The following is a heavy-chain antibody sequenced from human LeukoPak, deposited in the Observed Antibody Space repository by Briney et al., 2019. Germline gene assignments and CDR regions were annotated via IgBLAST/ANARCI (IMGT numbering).Heavy chain of an antibody. CDR3: AKDRSGSYRAEYFQH. Sequence: GGSLRLSCAASGFTFSSYAMSWVRQAPGKGLEWVSAISGSGGSTYYADSVKGRFTISRDNSKNTLYLQMNSLRAEDTAVYYCAKDRSGSYRAEYFQHWGQGTLVTVSS. V-gene: IGHV3-23*01. D-gene: IGHD1-26*01. CDR1: GFTFSSYA. J-gene: IGHJ1*01. CDR2: ISGSGGST.